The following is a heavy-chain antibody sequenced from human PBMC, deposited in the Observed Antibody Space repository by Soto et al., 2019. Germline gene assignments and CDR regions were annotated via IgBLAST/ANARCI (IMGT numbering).Heavy chain of an antibody. CDR1: GFTFSTYN. J-gene: IGHJ4*02. CDR2: INGRGNYI. Sequence: EVLLVESGGGLVKPGGSLRLSCAASGFTFSTYNMNWVRQAPGKGLEWVSSINGRGNYIHYTDAVKGRFTISRDNAKTSLYLQMNSLRAEDTAVYYCAREDGIVGATSAFDYWGQGTLVTVSS. CDR3: AREDGIVGATSAFDY. V-gene: IGHV3-21*01. D-gene: IGHD1-26*01.